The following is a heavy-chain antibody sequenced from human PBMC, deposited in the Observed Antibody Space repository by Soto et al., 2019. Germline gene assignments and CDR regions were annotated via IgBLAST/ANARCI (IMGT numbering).Heavy chain of an antibody. CDR1: GGSFSGYY. V-gene: IGHV4-34*01. CDR3: ARAPRGGIQLWSRGHNWFDP. J-gene: IGHJ5*02. Sequence: SETLSLTCAVYGGSFSGYYWSWIRQPPGKGLEWIGEINHSGSTNYIPSLKSRVTISVDTSKNQFSLKLSSVTAADTAVYYCARAPRGGIQLWSRGHNWFDPWGQGTLVTVSS. D-gene: IGHD5-18*01. CDR2: INHSGST.